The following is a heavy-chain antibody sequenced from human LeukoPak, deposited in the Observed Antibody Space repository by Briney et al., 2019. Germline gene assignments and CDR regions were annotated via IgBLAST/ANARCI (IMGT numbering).Heavy chain of an antibody. J-gene: IGHJ4*02. CDR1: GGSFSGYY. V-gene: IGHV4-34*01. Sequence: SETLSLTCAVYGGSFSGYYWSWIRQPPGKGLEWIGEINHSGSTNYNPSLKSRVTISVDTSKNQFSLKLSSATAADTAVYYCARLEEGFDYWGQGTLVTVSS. CDR2: INHSGST. CDR3: ARLEEGFDY.